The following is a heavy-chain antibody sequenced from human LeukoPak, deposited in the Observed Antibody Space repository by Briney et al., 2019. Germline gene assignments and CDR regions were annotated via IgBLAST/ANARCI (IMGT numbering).Heavy chain of an antibody. D-gene: IGHD2-2*02. V-gene: IGHV3-30-3*01. Sequence: GRSLRLSCAASGFTFSSYAMHWVRQAPGKGLEWAAVISYDGSNKYYADSVKGRFTISRDNSKNTLYLQMNSLRAEDTAVHYCARDHRCSSTSCYSYYYYGMDVWGQGTTVTVSS. CDR1: GFTFSSYA. CDR3: ARDHRCSSTSCYSYYYYGMDV. J-gene: IGHJ6*02. CDR2: ISYDGSNK.